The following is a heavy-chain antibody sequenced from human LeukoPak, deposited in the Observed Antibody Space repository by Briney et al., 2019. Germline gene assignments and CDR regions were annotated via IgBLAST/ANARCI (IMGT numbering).Heavy chain of an antibody. CDR1: GFTFNSYS. D-gene: IGHD6-13*01. Sequence: PGGSLRLSCAASGFTFNSYSMNWFRQAPGKGLEWVSYIGGSRSGSSRSIIYYADSVKGRFTISRDNAKNSLYLQMNSLRAEDTAVYYCARDNEEVVTVAIGYSSSWTFDYWGQGTLVTVS. CDR3: ARDNEEVVTVAIGYSSSWTFDY. J-gene: IGHJ4*02. CDR2: IGGSRSGSSRSII. V-gene: IGHV3-48*04.